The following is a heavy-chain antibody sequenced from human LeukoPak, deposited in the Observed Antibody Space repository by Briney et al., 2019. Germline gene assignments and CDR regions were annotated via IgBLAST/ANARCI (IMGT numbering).Heavy chain of an antibody. CDR2: IRYDGSNN. J-gene: IGHJ3*02. CDR3: AKSAEQWLTSLDAFDI. Sequence: GGSLRLSCAASGFTFSSYGMHWVRQAPGKGLEWVAFIRYDGSNNYYADSVKGRFIISRDNSKSTLYLQMNSLRAEDTAVYYCAKSAEQWLTSLDAFDIWGQGTMVTVSS. D-gene: IGHD6-19*01. V-gene: IGHV3-30*02. CDR1: GFTFSSYG.